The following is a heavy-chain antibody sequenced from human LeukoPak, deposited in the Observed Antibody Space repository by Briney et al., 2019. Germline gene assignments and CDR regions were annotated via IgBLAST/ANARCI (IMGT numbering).Heavy chain of an antibody. CDR1: GFTFSTYS. J-gene: IGHJ4*02. V-gene: IGHV3-30-3*01. Sequence: GGSLRLSCAASGFTFSTYSIHWVRQAPGKGLEWVAVGSYHGTNKFYADSVKGRFTISRDNSKNALYLQMNSLRAEDTAVYYCAKGTGFDYGGKGPLVTVSS. CDR2: GSYHGTNK. CDR3: AKGTGFDY. D-gene: IGHD1-1*01.